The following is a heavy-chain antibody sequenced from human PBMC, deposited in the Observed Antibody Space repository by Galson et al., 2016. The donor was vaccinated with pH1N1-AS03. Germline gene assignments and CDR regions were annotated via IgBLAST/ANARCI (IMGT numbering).Heavy chain of an antibody. CDR3: VRPSSGSSRY. J-gene: IGHJ4*02. Sequence: SLRLSCAASGFPFSGYEMNWVRQAPGKGLEWISYISYSGDTENYADSVKGRFSISRDNAKNSLYLQMSALRPEETAVYYCVRPSSGSSRYWGPGTLVTVSS. D-gene: IGHD1-26*01. CDR1: GFPFSGYE. CDR2: ISYSGDTE. V-gene: IGHV3-48*03.